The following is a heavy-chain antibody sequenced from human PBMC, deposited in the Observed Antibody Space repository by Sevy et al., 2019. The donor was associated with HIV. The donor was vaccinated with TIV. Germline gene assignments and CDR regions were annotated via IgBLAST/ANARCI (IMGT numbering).Heavy chain of an antibody. V-gene: IGHV3-7*03. CDR2: IKQDGSEK. CDR1: GFTFSSYW. Sequence: WGSLRLSCAASGFTFSSYWMSWVRQAPGKGLEWVANIKQDGSEKYYVDSVKGRFTISRDNAKNSLYLQMNSLRAEDTAVYYCARDTWDIVVVVAAAHYFDYWGQGTLVTVSS. D-gene: IGHD2-15*01. CDR3: ARDTWDIVVVVAAAHYFDY. J-gene: IGHJ4*02.